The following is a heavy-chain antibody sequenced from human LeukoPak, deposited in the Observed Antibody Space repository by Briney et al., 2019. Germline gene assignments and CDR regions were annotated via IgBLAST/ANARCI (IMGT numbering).Heavy chain of an antibody. D-gene: IGHD6-13*01. CDR1: GYSISSGYY. CDR3: ARRAGAAAGYYYYRDV. Sequence: AETLSLTCTVSGYSISSGYYWGWLRPPPGKGLEWIGSIYHSGSTYYKPSVKSRVTISRDTSKNTVSLNVSSVTAADTAVYYCARRAGAAAGYYYYRDVWGKGTTVTISS. J-gene: IGHJ6*03. CDR2: IYHSGST. V-gene: IGHV4-38-2*02.